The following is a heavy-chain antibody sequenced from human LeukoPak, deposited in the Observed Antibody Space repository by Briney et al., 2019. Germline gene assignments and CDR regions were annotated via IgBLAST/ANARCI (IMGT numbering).Heavy chain of an antibody. D-gene: IGHD3-9*01. J-gene: IGHJ4*02. Sequence: GGSLRLSCAASGFMFRSYWMSWVRQAPGKGLEWVANINQDGSEKYYVDSVKGRFTISRDNAKKSLYLQMNSLRAEDTAVYYCAIHLDILTGDTPIDYWGQGSLVTVSS. V-gene: IGHV3-7*01. CDR2: INQDGSEK. CDR3: AIHLDILTGDTPIDY. CDR1: GFMFRSYW.